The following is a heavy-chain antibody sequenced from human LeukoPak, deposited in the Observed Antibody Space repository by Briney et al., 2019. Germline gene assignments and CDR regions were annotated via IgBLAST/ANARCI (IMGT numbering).Heavy chain of an antibody. CDR3: AREERKYYDILTGYYSTTFGYYMDV. CDR2: IYTSGST. V-gene: IGHV4-4*07. Sequence: SETLSLTCTVSGGSISSYYWSWIRQPAGKGLEWIGRIYTSGSTNYNPSLKSRVTMSVDTSKNQFSLKLSSVTAADTAVYYCAREERKYYDILTGYYSTTFGYYMDVWGKGTTVTISS. CDR1: GGSISSYY. D-gene: IGHD3-9*01. J-gene: IGHJ6*03.